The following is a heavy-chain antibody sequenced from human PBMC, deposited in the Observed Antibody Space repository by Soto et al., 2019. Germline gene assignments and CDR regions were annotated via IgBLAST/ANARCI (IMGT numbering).Heavy chain of an antibody. CDR1: GGSISSSSYY. CDR3: ARLLLSSGWYHY. Sequence: QLQLQESGPGLVKPSETLSLTCTVSGGSISSSSYYWGWIRQPPGKGLEWIGSIYYSGSTYYNPSLKSRVTISVDTSKNQFSLKLSSVTAADTAVYYCARLLLSSGWYHYWGQGTLVTVSS. V-gene: IGHV4-39*01. CDR2: IYYSGST. J-gene: IGHJ4*02. D-gene: IGHD6-19*01.